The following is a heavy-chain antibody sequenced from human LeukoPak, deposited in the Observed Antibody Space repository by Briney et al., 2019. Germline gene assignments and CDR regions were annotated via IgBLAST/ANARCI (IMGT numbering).Heavy chain of an antibody. V-gene: IGHV1-8*01. Sequence: ASVKVSCKGSGYTFTSYDINWVRQATGQGLAWMGWMNPNSGNTGYAQKFQGRVTMTRNTSISTAYMGLSSRRSEDTAVYYCAGARRGYSYGFDYWGQGTLVTVSS. CDR2: MNPNSGNT. J-gene: IGHJ4*02. CDR1: GYTFTSYD. D-gene: IGHD5-18*01. CDR3: AGARRGYSYGFDY.